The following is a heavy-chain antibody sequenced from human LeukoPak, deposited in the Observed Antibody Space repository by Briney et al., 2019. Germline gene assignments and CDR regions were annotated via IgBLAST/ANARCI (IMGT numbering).Heavy chain of an antibody. CDR2: INGDGGGV. J-gene: IGHJ4*02. Sequence: GGSLRLSCVGSKFTFRYYAMHWVRQAPGRGLEWVAGINGDGGGVAYADSVVGRFTISRDYAETSLYLQMNSLRPEDTALYYCARDRGGKVDTGAAEYWGQGTQVAVSS. D-gene: IGHD5-18*01. V-gene: IGHV3-9*01. CDR1: KFTFRYYA. CDR3: ARDRGGKVDTGAAEY.